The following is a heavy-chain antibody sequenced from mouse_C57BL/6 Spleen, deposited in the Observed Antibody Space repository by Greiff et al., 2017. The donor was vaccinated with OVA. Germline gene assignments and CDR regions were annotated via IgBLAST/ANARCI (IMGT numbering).Heavy chain of an antibody. V-gene: IGHV14-2*01. CDR1: GFNIKDYY. J-gene: IGHJ3*01. Sequence: VQLQQSGAELVKPGASVKLSCTASGFNIKDYYMPWVKQRTEQGLEWIGRIDPEDGETKYAPKFQGKATITADTSSNTAYLQLSSLTSEDTAVYYCASHSNYAFAYWGQGTLVTVSA. D-gene: IGHD2-5*01. CDR3: ASHSNYAFAY. CDR2: IDPEDGET.